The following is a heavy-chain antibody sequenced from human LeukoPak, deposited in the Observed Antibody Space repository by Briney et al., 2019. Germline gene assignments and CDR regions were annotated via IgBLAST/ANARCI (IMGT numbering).Heavy chain of an antibody. CDR3: ARFRTIAAGYYYYGMDV. Sequence: SETLSLTCAVYGGSFSGYYWSWIRQPPGKGLEWIGEINHSGSTNYNPSLKSRVTISVDTSKNQFSLKLSSVTAADTAVYYCARFRTIAAGYYYYGMDVWGQGTTVTVSS. CDR2: INHSGST. V-gene: IGHV4-34*01. D-gene: IGHD6-13*01. J-gene: IGHJ6*02. CDR1: GGSFSGYY.